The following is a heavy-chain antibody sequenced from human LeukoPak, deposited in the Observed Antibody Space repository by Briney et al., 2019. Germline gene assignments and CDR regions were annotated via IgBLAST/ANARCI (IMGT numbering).Heavy chain of an antibody. Sequence: PRASVKVSCKASGGTFSSYAISWVRQAPGQGLEWMGRIIPILGIANYAQKFQGRVTVTADKSTSTVYMEMSSLRSEDTAVYYCAREGVAATGLDYWGQGTLVTVSS. V-gene: IGHV1-69*04. J-gene: IGHJ4*02. CDR3: AREGVAATGLDY. CDR1: GGTFSSYA. D-gene: IGHD6-13*01. CDR2: IIPILGIA.